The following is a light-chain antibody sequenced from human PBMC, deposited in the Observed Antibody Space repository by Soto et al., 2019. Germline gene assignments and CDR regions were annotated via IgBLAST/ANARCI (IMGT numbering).Light chain of an antibody. CDR3: SSYTSSSTYV. V-gene: IGLV2-14*01. Sequence: QSILTQPASVSGSPGQSITISCTGTSSDCGGYNYVCWYKQHPGKAPQLMIYEVSNRPSGVSNRFSGSKSGNTASLTISGLQAEDEADYYCSSYTSSSTYVFGTGTKVTVL. CDR1: SSDCGGYNY. CDR2: EVS. J-gene: IGLJ1*01.